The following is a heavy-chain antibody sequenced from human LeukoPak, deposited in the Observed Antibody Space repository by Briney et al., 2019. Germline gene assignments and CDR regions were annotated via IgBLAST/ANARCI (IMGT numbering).Heavy chain of an antibody. J-gene: IGHJ4*02. CDR2: ITNSGSTV. Sequence: GGSLRLSCAASGFTFSDFDMNWIRQAPGKGLEWVSYITNSGSTVYYTDSVKGRFTISRDNTENLLYLQMNSLRVEDTAVYYCARQEXYGXYRYWGQGTLVTVS. CDR3: ARQEXYGXYRY. CDR1: GFTFSDFD. D-gene: IGHD3-16*02. V-gene: IGHV3-11*01.